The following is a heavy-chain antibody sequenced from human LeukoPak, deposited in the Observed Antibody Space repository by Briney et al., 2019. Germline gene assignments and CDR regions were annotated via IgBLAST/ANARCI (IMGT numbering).Heavy chain of an antibody. V-gene: IGHV3-48*03. CDR2: ISSGGSTV. Sequence: GGSLRLSCAASGFTFSSYEMNWVRQAPGKGLEWVSYISSGGSTVYYADSVKGRFTVSRDNAKNSLYLQMNSLRAEDTAVYYCARVIIVGATGIWGQGTMVTVSS. J-gene: IGHJ3*02. CDR3: ARVIIVGATGI. D-gene: IGHD1-26*01. CDR1: GFTFSSYE.